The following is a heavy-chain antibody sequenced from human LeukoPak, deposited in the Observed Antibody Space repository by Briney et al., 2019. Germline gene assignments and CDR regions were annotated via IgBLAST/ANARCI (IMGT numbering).Heavy chain of an antibody. CDR2: IRYDGSYK. CDR1: GFTFSSYG. CDR3: AKTYYDFWSGYRPFDP. V-gene: IGHV3-30*02. D-gene: IGHD3-3*01. Sequence: PGGSLRLSCVTSGFTFSSYGMQWVRQAPGKGLEWVAFIRYDGSYKYYPDSVKGRFTISRDNSKNTLYLQMDSLRAEDTALYYCAKTYYDFWSGYRPFDPWGQGTLVTVSS. J-gene: IGHJ5*02.